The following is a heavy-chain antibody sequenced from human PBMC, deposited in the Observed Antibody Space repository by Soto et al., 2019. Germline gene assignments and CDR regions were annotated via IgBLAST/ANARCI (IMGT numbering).Heavy chain of an antibody. J-gene: IGHJ6*02. CDR3: ASSIYYYGSGSRYYYYGMDV. CDR2: IYYSGST. Sequence: SETLSLTCTVSGGSISSGDYYWSWIRQPPGKGLEWIGYIYYSGSTYYNPSLKSRVTISVDTSKNQFSLKLSSVTAADTAVYYCASSIYYYGSGSRYYYYGMDVWGQGTTVTVSS. CDR1: GGSISSGDYY. D-gene: IGHD3-10*01. V-gene: IGHV4-30-4*01.